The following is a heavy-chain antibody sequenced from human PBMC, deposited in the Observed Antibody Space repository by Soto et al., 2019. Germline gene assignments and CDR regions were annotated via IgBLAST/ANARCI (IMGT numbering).Heavy chain of an antibody. V-gene: IGHV4-31*03. D-gene: IGHD5-18*01. CDR2: VYSSGST. Sequence: QVQLQESGPGLVKPSQTLSLTCTVSGDSINRGAYYWSWIRQHPGKGLAWIGYVYSSGSTFYTPSLTGRLTISIDASKNQFSLRLNSVTAADTAVYYCAREGYTYPRIDPWGQGILVTVSS. CDR1: GDSINRGAYY. CDR3: AREGYTYPRIDP. J-gene: IGHJ5*02.